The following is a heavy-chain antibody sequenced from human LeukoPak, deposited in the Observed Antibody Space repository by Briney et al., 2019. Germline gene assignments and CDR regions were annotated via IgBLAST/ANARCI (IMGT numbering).Heavy chain of an antibody. J-gene: IGHJ6*02. CDR2: IYSGGST. CDR1: GFTVSSNY. D-gene: IGHD4-23*01. V-gene: IGHV3-53*04. Sequence: PGGSLRLSCAASGFTVSSNYMSWVRQAPGEGVEWVSVIYSGGSTYYADSVKGRFTISRHNSKNTLYLQMNSLRAEDTAVYYCASGNPRYPPYYYHGMDVWGQGTTVTVSS. CDR3: ASGNPRYPPYYYHGMDV.